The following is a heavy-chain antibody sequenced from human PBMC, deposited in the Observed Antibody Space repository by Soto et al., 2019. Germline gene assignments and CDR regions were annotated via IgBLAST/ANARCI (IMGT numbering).Heavy chain of an antibody. CDR2: IFPGDSDT. J-gene: IGHJ6*03. CDR3: ARLTNPYYYYLDV. CDR1: GFNFINYW. Sequence: PGESLKISCKGSGFNFINYWIGWVRQMPGKGLEWMGIIFPGDSDTRYSPSFQGQVTISADKSISTAYLQWSSLKASDTAMYYCARLTNPYYYYLDVWGKGTTVTVAS. V-gene: IGHV5-51*01.